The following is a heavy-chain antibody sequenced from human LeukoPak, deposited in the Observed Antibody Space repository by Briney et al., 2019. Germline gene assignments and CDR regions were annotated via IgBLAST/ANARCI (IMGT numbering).Heavy chain of an antibody. V-gene: IGHV4-39*01. Sequence: SETLSLTCAASGGSISSSSYFWGWIRQPPGKGLEWIGSIYYSGSTYYNPSLKSRVTISLDTSKNQFSLKLSSVTAADTAVYYCARRPSDVGASFDYWGQGTLVTVSS. CDR1: GGSISSSSYF. CDR3: ARRPSDVGASFDY. J-gene: IGHJ4*02. D-gene: IGHD3-10*01. CDR2: IYYSGST.